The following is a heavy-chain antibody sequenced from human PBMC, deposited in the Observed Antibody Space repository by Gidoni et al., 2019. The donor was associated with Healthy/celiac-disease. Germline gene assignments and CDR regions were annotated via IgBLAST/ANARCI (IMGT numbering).Heavy chain of an antibody. CDR2: IKSKTDGGTT. CDR3: TLGRFGEFDENWFDP. V-gene: IGHV3-15*01. Sequence: EVQLVESGGGLVKPGGSLRLSCAASGFTFSNAWMSWVRQAPGKGLEWFGRIKSKTDGGTTDYAAPVKGRFTISRYDSKNTLYLQMNSLKTEDTAVYYCTLGRFGEFDENWFDPWGQGTLVTVSS. J-gene: IGHJ5*02. D-gene: IGHD3-10*01. CDR1: GFTFSNAW.